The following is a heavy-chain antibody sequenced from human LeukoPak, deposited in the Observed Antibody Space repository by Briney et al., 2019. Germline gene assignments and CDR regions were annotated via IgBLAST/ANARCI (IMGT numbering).Heavy chain of an antibody. CDR1: GFTFSSYA. CDR3: ATDFYDST. CDR2: IRSNSDGGTI. D-gene: IGHD3-22*01. Sequence: GGSLRLSCAASGFTFSSYAMHWVRQAPGKGLEWVGRIRSNSDGGTIDYAAPVKGRFTLSRDDSKTTLYLQMNSLQTEDTAVYYCATDFYDSTWGQGTLVTVSS. J-gene: IGHJ5*02. V-gene: IGHV3-15*07.